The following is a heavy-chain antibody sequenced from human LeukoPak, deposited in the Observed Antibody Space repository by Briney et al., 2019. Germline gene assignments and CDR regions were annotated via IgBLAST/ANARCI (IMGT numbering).Heavy chain of an antibody. Sequence: PGGSLRLSCAASGFTFSSYGMHWVRQAPGKGLEWVAVIWYDGSNKYYADSVKGRFTISRDNSKNTLYLQMNSLRAEDTAVYYCARGYCSSTSCYSPFDYWGRGTLVTVSS. CDR3: ARGYCSSTSCYSPFDY. CDR2: IWYDGSNK. CDR1: GFTFSSYG. V-gene: IGHV3-33*01. J-gene: IGHJ4*02. D-gene: IGHD2-2*01.